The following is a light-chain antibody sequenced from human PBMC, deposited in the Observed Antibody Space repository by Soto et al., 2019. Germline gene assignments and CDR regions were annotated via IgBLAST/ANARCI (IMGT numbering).Light chain of an antibody. CDR1: QSVDNSH. Sequence: ETVLTQSPGTLYFSPGERATLSCRASQSVDNSHVAWYQQRRGLPPSLLIYGAFNRATGIPDRLSGSGSGADFTLAISRLEPEDFAVYFCQQYGNSPPGTFGQGTRL. J-gene: IGKJ5*01. V-gene: IGKV3-20*01. CDR2: GAF. CDR3: QQYGNSPPGT.